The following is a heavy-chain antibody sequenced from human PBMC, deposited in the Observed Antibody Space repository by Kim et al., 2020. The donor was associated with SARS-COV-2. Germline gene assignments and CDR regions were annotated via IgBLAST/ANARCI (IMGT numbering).Heavy chain of an antibody. CDR2: IYYSGST. CDR1: GGSISSSSYY. CDR3: ARHCSIAAAGTSGFDP. V-gene: IGHV4-39*01. Sequence: SETLSLTCTVSGGSISSSSYYWGWIRQPPGKGLEWIGSIYYSGSTYYNPSLKSRVTISVDTSKNQFSLKLSSVTAADTAVYYCARHCSIAAAGTSGFDPWGQGTLVTVSS. J-gene: IGHJ5*02. D-gene: IGHD6-13*01.